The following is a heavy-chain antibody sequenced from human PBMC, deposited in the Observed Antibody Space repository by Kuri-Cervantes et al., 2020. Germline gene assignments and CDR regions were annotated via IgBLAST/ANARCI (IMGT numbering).Heavy chain of an antibody. Sequence: GESLKISCAASGFTFSSYGMHWVRQAPGKGLEWVEVIWYDGSNKYYADSVKGRFTISRDNSKNTLYLQMNSLRAEDTALYYCAKEQWLNGMDVWGQGTTVTVSS. CDR3: AKEQWLNGMDV. CDR2: IWYDGSNK. J-gene: IGHJ6*02. CDR1: GFTFSSYG. V-gene: IGHV3-33*06. D-gene: IGHD6-19*01.